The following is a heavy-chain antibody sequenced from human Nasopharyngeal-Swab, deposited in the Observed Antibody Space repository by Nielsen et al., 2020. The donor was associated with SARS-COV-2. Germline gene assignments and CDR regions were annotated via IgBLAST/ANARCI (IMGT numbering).Heavy chain of an antibody. D-gene: IGHD2-21*01. CDR2: ISGSGDTT. V-gene: IGHV3-23*01. CDR3: AKAPYLRGLDV. Sequence: ESLKISRAASGFTLSSFAMSWVRQAPGKGLEWVSIISGSGDTTYYADSVKDRFTISRDNSKNTLYLQTNSLRVEDTAVYYCAKAPYLRGLDVWGQGTTVTVSS. CDR1: GFTLSSFA. J-gene: IGHJ6*02.